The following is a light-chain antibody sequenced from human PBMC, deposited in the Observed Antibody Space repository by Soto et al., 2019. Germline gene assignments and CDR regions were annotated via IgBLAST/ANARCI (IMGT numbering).Light chain of an antibody. V-gene: IGLV1-44*01. Sequence: QSLLTQPPSASGAPGQIVAISCSGSSSNIGSNTVTWYQQLPGTAPKLLIYSTSQRSSGVPGRFSGSKSGASASLSISGLQSEDEADYYCAEWDERLEVYVFRTGSK. CDR3: AEWDERLEVYV. CDR2: STS. J-gene: IGLJ1*01. CDR1: SSNIGSNT.